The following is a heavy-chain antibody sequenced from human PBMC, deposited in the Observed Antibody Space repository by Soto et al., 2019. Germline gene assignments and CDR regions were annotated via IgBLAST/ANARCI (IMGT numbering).Heavy chain of an antibody. CDR3: ARDPTNDYGDDTFDY. Sequence: QVLLLQSGSEVKKAGSSVKVSCKASGDAFKSYAIHWVRQPPGQGLEYMGRIIPSYDRTKYAQKFQGRLTLTADMYTSTVYMELSSLRSEDTAVYYCARDPTNDYGDDTFDYWGQGTKVIVSS. D-gene: IGHD4-17*01. J-gene: IGHJ4*02. CDR1: GDAFKSYA. V-gene: IGHV1-69*06. CDR2: IIPSYDRT.